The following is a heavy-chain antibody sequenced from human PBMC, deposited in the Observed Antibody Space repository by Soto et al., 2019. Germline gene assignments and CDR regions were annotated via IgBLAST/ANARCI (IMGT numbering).Heavy chain of an antibody. CDR2: IRSKAYGGTT. CDR1: GFTFGDYA. V-gene: IGHV3-49*04. Sequence: PVGSLRLSCTASGFTFGDYAMSWVRQAPGKGLEWVGFIRSKAYGGTTEYAASVKGRFTISRDDSKSIAYLQMNSLKTEDTAVYYCTRNVIAVVWGQGTQVTVSS. D-gene: IGHD6-19*01. CDR3: TRNVIAVV. J-gene: IGHJ4*02.